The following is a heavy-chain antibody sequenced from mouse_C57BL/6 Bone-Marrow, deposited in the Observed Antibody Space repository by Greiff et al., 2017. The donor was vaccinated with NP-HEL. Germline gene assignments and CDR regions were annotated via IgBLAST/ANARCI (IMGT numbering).Heavy chain of an antibody. J-gene: IGHJ4*01. CDR3: ARRYRGLYYYAMDY. D-gene: IGHD2-12*01. CDR2: ISSGSSTI. V-gene: IGHV5-17*01. Sequence: EVQVVESGGGLVKPGGSLKLSCAASGFTFSDYGMHWVRQAPEKGLEWVAYISSGSSTIYYADTVKGRFTISRDNAKNTLFLQMTSPRSEDTAMYYCARRYRGLYYYAMDYWGQGTSVTVSS. CDR1: GFTFSDYG.